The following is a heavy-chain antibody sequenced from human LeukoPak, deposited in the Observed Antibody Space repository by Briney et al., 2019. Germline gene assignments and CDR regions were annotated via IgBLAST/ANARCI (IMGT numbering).Heavy chain of an antibody. CDR2: IGAYNGNT. CDR3: ARDRGAYYYGSGSFFDY. D-gene: IGHD3-10*01. V-gene: IGHV1-18*01. Sequence: ASVKVSCKASGYTFTSYGISWVRQAPGQGLEWMGWIGAYNGNTNYAQKLQGRVTMTTDTSTSTAYMELRSLRSDDTAVYYCARDRGAYYYGSGSFFDYWGQGTLVTVSS. J-gene: IGHJ4*02. CDR1: GYTFTSYG.